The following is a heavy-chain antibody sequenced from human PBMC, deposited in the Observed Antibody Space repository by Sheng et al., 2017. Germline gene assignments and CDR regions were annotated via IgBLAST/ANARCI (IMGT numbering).Heavy chain of an antibody. Sequence: QVQLVQSGAEVKKPGSSVKVSCKASGGTFSSYAISWVRQAPGQGLEWMGGIIPILGIANYAQKFQGRVTITADKSTSTAYMELSSLRSEDTAVYYCARETRGRRDGYSPFDYWGQGTLVTVSS. J-gene: IGHJ4*02. CDR2: IIPILGIA. CDR1: GGTFSSYA. CDR3: ARETRGRRDGYSPFDY. D-gene: IGHD5-18*01. V-gene: IGHV1-69*04.